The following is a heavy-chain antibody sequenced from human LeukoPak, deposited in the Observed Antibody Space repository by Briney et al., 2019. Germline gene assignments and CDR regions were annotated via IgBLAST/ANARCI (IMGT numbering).Heavy chain of an antibody. CDR1: GGSFSGYY. Sequence: PSETLSLTCAVYGGSFSGYYWSWIRQPPGKGLEWIGEINHSGSTNYNPSLKSRVTISVDTSKNQFSLKLSSVTAADTAVYYCARCVRDDAFDIWGQGTMVTVSS. CDR3: ARCVRDDAFDI. CDR2: INHSGST. V-gene: IGHV4-34*01. J-gene: IGHJ3*02.